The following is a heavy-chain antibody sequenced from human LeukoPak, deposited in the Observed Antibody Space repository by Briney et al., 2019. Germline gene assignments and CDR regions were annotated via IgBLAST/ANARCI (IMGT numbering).Heavy chain of an antibody. CDR1: GGSLSGYQ. CDR3: ARGLMRRVAPRITIIRGVRLDP. D-gene: IGHD3-10*01. CDR2: IHHSGTT. Sequence: PSETLSLTCAVYGGSLSGYQWSWIRQSPGKGLEWIGEIHHSGTTNFNPSLNSRVTISVDTSKSQFSLNLTAVTAADTAVYYCARGLMRRVAPRITIIRGVRLDPWGQGTLVTVSS. J-gene: IGHJ5*02. V-gene: IGHV4-34*01.